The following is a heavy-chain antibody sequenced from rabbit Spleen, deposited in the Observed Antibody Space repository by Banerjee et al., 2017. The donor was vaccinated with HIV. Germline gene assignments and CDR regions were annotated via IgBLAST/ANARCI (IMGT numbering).Heavy chain of an antibody. CDR2: IDPIFGIT. V-gene: IGHV1S7*01. CDR3: ARDLTDAIGWNFGW. Sequence: QLKESGGGLVQPGGSLKLSCKASGFTLSSYYMNWVRQAPGKGLEWIGYIDPIFGITYYATWVNGRFTISSHDAQNTLYLQLTSLTAADTTTYFCARDLTDAIGWNFGWWGQGTLVTVS. D-gene: IGHD4-1*01. J-gene: IGHJ3*01. CDR1: GFTLSSYY.